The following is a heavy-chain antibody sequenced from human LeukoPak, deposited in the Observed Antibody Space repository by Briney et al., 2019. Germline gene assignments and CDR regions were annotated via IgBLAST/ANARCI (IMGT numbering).Heavy chain of an antibody. Sequence: PSETLSFTCTVSGGSISSYYWSWIRQPPGKGLEWIGYIYYSGSTNYNPSLKSRVTISVDTSKNQFSLKLSSVTAADTAVYYCAREDRDGYNFDYWGQGTLVTVSS. CDR2: IYYSGST. V-gene: IGHV4-59*01. CDR3: AREDRDGYNFDY. CDR1: GGSISSYY. J-gene: IGHJ4*02. D-gene: IGHD5-24*01.